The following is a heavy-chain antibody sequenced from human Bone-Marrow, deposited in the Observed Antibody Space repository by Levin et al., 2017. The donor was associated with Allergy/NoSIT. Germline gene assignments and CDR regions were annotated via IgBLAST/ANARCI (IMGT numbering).Heavy chain of an antibody. CDR1: GFTFDDFA. CDR2: INCNRGII. Sequence: GGSLRLSCAASGFTFDDFAMHWVRQVPGKGLEWVSGINCNRGIIGYADSVKDRFTISRDNSRNSLFLQMNSLGSEDTALYYCAKGLNWGSPNTFDDWGQGALVTVSS. V-gene: IGHV3-9*01. J-gene: IGHJ4*02. CDR3: AKGLNWGSPNTFDD. D-gene: IGHD7-27*01.